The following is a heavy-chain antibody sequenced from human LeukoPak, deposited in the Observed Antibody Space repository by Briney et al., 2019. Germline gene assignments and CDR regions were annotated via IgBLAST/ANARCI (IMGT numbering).Heavy chain of an antibody. CDR3: ATSGWWGYFDY. CDR2: IYSGGST. Sequence: GGSLRLSCAASGFTVSSNYMSWVRQAPGKGLEWVSIIYSGGSTYYADSVRGRFTISRDKSKNTLYLLMNSLRAEDTAVYYCATSGWWGYFDYWGQGTLVTVSS. J-gene: IGHJ4*02. V-gene: IGHV3-66*01. CDR1: GFTVSSNY. D-gene: IGHD6-19*01.